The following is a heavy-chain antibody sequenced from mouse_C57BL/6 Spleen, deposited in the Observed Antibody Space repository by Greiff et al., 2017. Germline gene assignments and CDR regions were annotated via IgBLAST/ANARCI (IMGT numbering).Heavy chain of an antibody. D-gene: IGHD2-5*01. Sequence: EVMLVESGEGLVKPGGSLKLSCAASGFTFSSYAMSWVRQTPEKRLEWVAYISSGGDYIYYADTVKGRFTISRDNARNTLYLQMSSLKSEDTAMYYCTRTHSNYGGFAYWGQGTLVTVSA. CDR1: GFTFSSYA. J-gene: IGHJ3*01. V-gene: IGHV5-9-1*02. CDR2: ISSGGDYI. CDR3: TRTHSNYGGFAY.